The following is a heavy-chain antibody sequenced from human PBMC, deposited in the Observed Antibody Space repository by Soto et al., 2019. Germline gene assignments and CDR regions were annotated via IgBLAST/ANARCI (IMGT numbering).Heavy chain of an antibody. CDR2: IYYSGNT. CDR1: GGSITTTNYY. Sequence: QLQVQESGPGLVKPSETLSLTCTVSGGSITTTNYYWGWIRQPPGKGLEWIGDIYYSGNTYDNPSLKSRVTISVDTSKNQISLKLASVTAADTAVYYCARHYYDDSSNYRVGFDIWGQGTMVTVSS. D-gene: IGHD3-22*01. CDR3: ARHYYDDSSNYRVGFDI. J-gene: IGHJ3*02. V-gene: IGHV4-39*01.